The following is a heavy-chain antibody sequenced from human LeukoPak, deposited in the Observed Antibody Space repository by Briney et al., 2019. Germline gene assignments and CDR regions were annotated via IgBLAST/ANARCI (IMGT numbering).Heavy chain of an antibody. D-gene: IGHD4-11*01. J-gene: IGHJ4*02. CDR1: GGSFSGYY. V-gene: IGHV4-34*01. Sequence: SETLSLTCAVYGGSFSGYYCSWIRQPPGKGLEWIGEINHSGSTNYNPSLKSRVTISVDTSKNQFSLKLSSVTAADTAVYYCATGLFDYPFDYWGQGTLVTVSS. CDR2: INHSGST. CDR3: ATGLFDYPFDY.